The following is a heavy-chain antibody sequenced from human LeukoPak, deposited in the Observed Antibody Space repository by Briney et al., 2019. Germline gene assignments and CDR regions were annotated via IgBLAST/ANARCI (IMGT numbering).Heavy chain of an antibody. J-gene: IGHJ4*02. CDR2: INTNTGNP. CDR3: AREGVAAAGQFDY. Sequence: ASVKVSCKASGYTFTSYGISWVRQAPGQGLEWMGWINTNTGNPTYAQGFTGRFVFSLDTSVSTAYLQISSLKAEDTAVYYCAREGVAAAGQFDYWGQGTLVTVSS. D-gene: IGHD6-13*01. V-gene: IGHV7-4-1*02. CDR1: GYTFTSYG.